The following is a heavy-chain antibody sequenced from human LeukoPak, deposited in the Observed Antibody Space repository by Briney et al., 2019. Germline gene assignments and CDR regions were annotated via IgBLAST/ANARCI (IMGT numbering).Heavy chain of an antibody. CDR1: GYTFTDYA. Sequence: GASVKVSCKASGYTFTDYALHWVRQAPGQSLEWMGLINPTGGSTGYAQKFQGRVTMTRDMSTSTDYMELSSLRSEDTAIYYCARDNSVGDNAWWFDPWGQGTLVTISS. J-gene: IGHJ5*02. CDR3: ARDNSVGDNAWWFDP. CDR2: INPTGGST. D-gene: IGHD1-26*01. V-gene: IGHV1-46*01.